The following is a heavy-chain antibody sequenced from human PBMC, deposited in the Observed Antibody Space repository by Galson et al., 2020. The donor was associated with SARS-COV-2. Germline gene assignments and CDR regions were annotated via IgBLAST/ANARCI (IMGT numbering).Heavy chain of an antibody. J-gene: IGHJ5*02. V-gene: IGHV4-30-2*01. D-gene: IGHD5-18*01. CDR1: GGSISSGGYS. Sequence: SETLSLTCAVSGGSISSGGYSWSWIRQPPGKGLEWIGYIYHSGSTYYNPSLKSRVTISVDRSKNQFSLKLSSVTAADTAVYYCARGGGIQLWPTNWFDPWGQGTLVTVSS. CDR2: IYHSGST. CDR3: ARGGGIQLWPTNWFDP.